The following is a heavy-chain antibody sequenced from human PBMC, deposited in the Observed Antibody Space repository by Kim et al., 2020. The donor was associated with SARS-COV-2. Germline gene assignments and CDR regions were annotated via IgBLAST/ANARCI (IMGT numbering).Heavy chain of an antibody. D-gene: IGHD3-10*01. CDR1: GFIISNDW. CDR3: ARYFGSYGMDV. Sequence: GGSLRLSCAGSGFIISNDWMGWVRQAPGKGLEWVANINRDGSAKSYVDSVKGRFTISRDNVKNSLSLQMNSLRAEDTALYYCARYFGSYGMDVWSQGTRV. V-gene: IGHV3-7*05. J-gene: IGHJ6*02. CDR2: INRDGSAK.